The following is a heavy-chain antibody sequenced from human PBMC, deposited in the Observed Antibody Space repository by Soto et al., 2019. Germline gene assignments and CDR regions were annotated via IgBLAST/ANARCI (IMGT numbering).Heavy chain of an antibody. CDR1: GFIFSEST. Sequence: GRALRLSCSAAGFIFSESTIYWVRQVPGKGLEAISAVSTSGRSTYYADSVKDRFTISRDNSKNTLFLQMGSLRTEDTAIYYCVKQAHGLDGVAFDYWGQGTQVTASS. J-gene: IGHJ4*02. D-gene: IGHD2-15*01. CDR3: VKQAHGLDGVAFDY. V-gene: IGHV3-64D*06. CDR2: VSTSGRST.